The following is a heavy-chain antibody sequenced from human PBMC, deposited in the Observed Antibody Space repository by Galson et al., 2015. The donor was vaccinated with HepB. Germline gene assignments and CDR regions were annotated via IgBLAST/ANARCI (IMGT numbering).Heavy chain of an antibody. D-gene: IGHD1-26*01. Sequence: SLRLSCAASGFTFSNAWMSWVRQAPGKRLEWVGRIKSKTDGGTTDYAAPVKGRFTISRDDSKNTLYLQMNSLKTEDTAVYYCTTDPVVGATNYWGQGTLVTVSS. CDR2: IKSKTDGGTT. CDR1: GFTFSNAW. J-gene: IGHJ4*02. CDR3: TTDPVVGATNY. V-gene: IGHV3-15*01.